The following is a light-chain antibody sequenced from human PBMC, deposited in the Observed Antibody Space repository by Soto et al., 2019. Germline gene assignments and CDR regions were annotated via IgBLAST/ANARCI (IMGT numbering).Light chain of an antibody. CDR2: DAS. CDR3: QQYNSYCT. V-gene: IGKV1-5*01. Sequence: DIQMTQSPSTLSASVGDRVTITCRASQSISSWLAWYQQKPGKAPKLLIYDASSLESGVPSRFSGSGSGTEFTHTISSLQPDDFATYYCQQYNSYCTFGQGTKVEIK. CDR1: QSISSW. J-gene: IGKJ1*01.